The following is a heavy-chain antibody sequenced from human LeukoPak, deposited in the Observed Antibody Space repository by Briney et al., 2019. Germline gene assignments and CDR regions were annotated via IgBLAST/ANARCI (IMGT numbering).Heavy chain of an antibody. J-gene: IGHJ5*02. CDR3: ARHPHVRGTNVDTAMVTIPWFDP. V-gene: IGHV4-59*08. CDR2: IYYSGST. Sequence: SETLSLTCTVSGGSISSYYWSWLRQPPGKGLEWIGYIYYSGSTNYNPSLKSRVTISVDTSKNQFSLKLSSVTAADTAVYYCARHPHVRGTNVDTAMVTIPWFDPWGQGTLVTVSS. D-gene: IGHD5-18*01. CDR1: GGSISSYY.